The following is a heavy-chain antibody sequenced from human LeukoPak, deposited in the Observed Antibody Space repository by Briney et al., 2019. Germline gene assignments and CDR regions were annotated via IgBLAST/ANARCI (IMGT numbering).Heavy chain of an antibody. V-gene: IGHV3-30*04. CDR1: GFSFSDSV. CDR3: VKEAYYGWGSSPTFYFDY. CDR2: ISHDVKTT. J-gene: IGHJ4*02. D-gene: IGHD3-10*01. Sequence: GKSLRLSCVASGFSFSDSVIHWVRQAPGKGLEWVAVISHDVKTTYYADSGKGRFTISRDNSRNTVFLQMNRLRPEDTAVYYCVKEAYYGWGSSPTFYFDYWGQGTRVTVSS.